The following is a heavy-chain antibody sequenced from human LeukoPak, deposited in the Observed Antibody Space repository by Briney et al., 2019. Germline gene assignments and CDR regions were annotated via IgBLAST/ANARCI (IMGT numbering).Heavy chain of an antibody. CDR2: INSDGGST. D-gene: IGHD3-10*01. V-gene: IGHV3-74*01. CDR1: GFTLRSYW. J-gene: IGHJ4*02. CDR3: ATQESGFDY. Sequence: GAPGLSFAAPGFTLRSYWMHWGRPAPGEGVVWVSRINSDGGSTSYADSVKGRFTISRDNAKNTLYLQMNSLRAEDTAVYYCATQESGFDYWGQGTLVTVSS.